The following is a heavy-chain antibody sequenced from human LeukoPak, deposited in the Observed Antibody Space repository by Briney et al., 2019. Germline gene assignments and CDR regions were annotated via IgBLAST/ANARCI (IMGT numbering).Heavy chain of an antibody. D-gene: IGHD1-20*01. J-gene: IGHJ3*02. V-gene: IGHV4-59*01. Sequence: SETLSLTCTVSGGSISSYYWSWIRQPPGKGLEWIGYIYYSGSTNYNPSLKSRVTTSVDTSKNQFSLKLSSVTAADTAVYYCARGLYNWNPTMAFDIWGQGTMVTVSS. CDR3: ARGLYNWNPTMAFDI. CDR2: IYYSGST. CDR1: GGSISSYY.